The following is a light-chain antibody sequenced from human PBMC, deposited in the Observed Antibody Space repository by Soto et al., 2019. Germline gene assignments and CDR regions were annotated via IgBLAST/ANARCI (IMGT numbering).Light chain of an antibody. J-gene: IGLJ2*01. V-gene: IGLV1-47*01. CDR3: AAWDDSLSGHVV. Sequence: QSVLTQPPSASGTPGQRVTISCSGSSSNIGSNTVNWYQQLPGTAPKLLIYRKNQRPSGVPDRFSGSKSGTSASLAISGLRSEDETDYYCAAWDDSLSGHVVFGGGTKVTVL. CDR2: RKN. CDR1: SSNIGSNT.